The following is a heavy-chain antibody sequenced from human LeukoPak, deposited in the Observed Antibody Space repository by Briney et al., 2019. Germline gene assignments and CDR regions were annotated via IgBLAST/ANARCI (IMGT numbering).Heavy chain of an antibody. J-gene: IGHJ5*02. V-gene: IGHV1-18*01. Sequence: GASVKVSCKASGYTFINYGISWVRQAPGQGLEWMGWISAENGNTGYVENLQGRVTMTTDTSSSTVYMELRSLRPDDTAVYYCARTKAPPDTWAWFDPWGQGTLVTVSS. CDR1: GYTFINYG. CDR2: ISAENGNT. CDR3: ARTKAPPDTWAWFDP. D-gene: IGHD1-14*01.